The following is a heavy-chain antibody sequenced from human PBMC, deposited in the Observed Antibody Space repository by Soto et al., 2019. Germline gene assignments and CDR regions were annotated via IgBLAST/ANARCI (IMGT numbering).Heavy chain of an antibody. V-gene: IGHV3-74*01. CDR2: TNSDGSST. CDR3: ARGYGGNNGGFDY. CDR1: GFTFSSYW. J-gene: IGHJ4*02. Sequence: EVQLVESGGGLVQPGGSLRLSCAASGFTFSSYWMHWVRQAPGKGLVWVSRTNSDGSSTSYADSVKGRFTISRDNAKNTLYLQMNSLRAEDTAVYYCARGYGGNNGGFDYWGQGTLVTVSS. D-gene: IGHD4-17*01.